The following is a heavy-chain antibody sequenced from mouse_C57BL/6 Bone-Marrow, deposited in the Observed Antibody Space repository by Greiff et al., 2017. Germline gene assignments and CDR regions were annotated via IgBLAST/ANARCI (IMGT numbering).Heavy chain of an antibody. D-gene: IGHD1-1*01. J-gene: IGHJ4*01. CDR3: ARGDGSRHAMDY. Sequence: EVKLVESGPGLVKPSQSLSLTCSVTGYSITSGYYWNWIRQFPGNKLEWMGYISYDGSNNYNPSLKNRISITRDTSKNQFFLKLNSVTTEDTATYYCARGDGSRHAMDYWGQGTSVTVSS. V-gene: IGHV3-6*01. CDR2: ISYDGSN. CDR1: GYSITSGYY.